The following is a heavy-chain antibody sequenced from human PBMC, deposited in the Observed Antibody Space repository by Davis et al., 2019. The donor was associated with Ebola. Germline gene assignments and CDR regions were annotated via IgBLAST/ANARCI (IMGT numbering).Heavy chain of an antibody. CDR1: GFTFSDYY. D-gene: IGHD6-6*01. CDR3: ARNSAPPDY. V-gene: IGHV3-11*01. Sequence: GESLKISCAASGFTFSDYYMSWVRQAPGKGLEWISCINHSGDSIFYADFVKGRLTMSRDNAKNFLYLQLSSLRADDTAMYYCARNSAPPDYWGQGALVTVSS. J-gene: IGHJ4*02. CDR2: INHSGDSI.